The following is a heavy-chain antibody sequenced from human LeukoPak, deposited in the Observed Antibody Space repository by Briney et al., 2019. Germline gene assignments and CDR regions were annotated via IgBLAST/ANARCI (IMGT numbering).Heavy chain of an antibody. CDR1: GGSISSSHW. Sequence: PSGTLSLTCTVSGGSISSSHWWSWVRQPPGKGLEWIGETYHSGTTNYNPSLKSRVTISVDKSKNQFSLKLSSVTAADTAVYYCASWYGSGSYSSNEYFQHWGQGTLVTVSS. CDR3: ASWYGSGSYSSNEYFQH. D-gene: IGHD3-10*01. V-gene: IGHV4-4*02. J-gene: IGHJ1*01. CDR2: TYHSGTT.